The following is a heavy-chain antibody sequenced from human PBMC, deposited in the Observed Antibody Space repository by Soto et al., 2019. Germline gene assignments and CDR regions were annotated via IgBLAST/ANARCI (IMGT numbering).Heavy chain of an antibody. CDR3: ASSFTVPAAIGY. V-gene: IGHV1-18*01. CDR2: ISPYNGNT. Sequence: GASVKVSCKTYGYSFTSYGISWVRQAPGQGLEWMGWISPYNGNTYYAQELQVRVTLTTDAFTSTVYMELRSLRSDDTAVYYCASSFTVPAAIGYWGQGTLVTVSS. J-gene: IGHJ4*02. CDR1: GYSFTSYG. D-gene: IGHD2-2*02.